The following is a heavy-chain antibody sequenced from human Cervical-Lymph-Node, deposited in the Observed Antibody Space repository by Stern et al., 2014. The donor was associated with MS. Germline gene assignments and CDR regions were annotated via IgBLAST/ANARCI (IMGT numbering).Heavy chain of an antibody. Sequence: VQLEESGTEVKKPGASVKVSCKASGYTFSAYYVHWVRQAPGQRLEWMGRINGHTGDRNYAQKFQGRVTMDRDPSISAAYLELASLRSDDTAVYYCAREGRSTVTTAAAYWGQGTLVTVSS. D-gene: IGHD4-17*01. CDR3: AREGRSTVTTAAAY. J-gene: IGHJ4*02. V-gene: IGHV1-2*06. CDR1: GYTFSAYY. CDR2: INGHTGDR.